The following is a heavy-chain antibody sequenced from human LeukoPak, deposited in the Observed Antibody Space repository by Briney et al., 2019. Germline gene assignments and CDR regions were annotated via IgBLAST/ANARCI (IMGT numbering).Heavy chain of an antibody. CDR2: INPNSGGT. CDR3: ARGPPLKAFGFDS. Sequence: GASVKVSCKASGYTFTGYYTHWVRQAPGQGLEWMGWINPNSGGTNYAQKFQGRVTMTRDTSISTAYMELSRLRSDDTAVYYCARGPPLKAFGFDSWGQGTLVTVSS. J-gene: IGHJ5*02. CDR1: GYTFTGYY. V-gene: IGHV1-2*02.